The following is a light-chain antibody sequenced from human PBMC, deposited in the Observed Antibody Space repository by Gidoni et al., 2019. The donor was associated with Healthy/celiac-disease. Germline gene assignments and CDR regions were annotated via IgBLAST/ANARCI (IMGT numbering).Light chain of an antibody. V-gene: IGKV3-20*01. CDR1: QSVSSSY. Sequence: ESVMTRCTGTLSLSPGERATLSCRASQSVSSSYLAWYQQKPGQAPRLLIYGASIRATGIPDRFRGSGSGTDFTLTLSRLAPEDFAVYSCQQYGRSPPRYTFG. CDR2: GAS. J-gene: IGKJ2*01. CDR3: QQYGRSPPRYT.